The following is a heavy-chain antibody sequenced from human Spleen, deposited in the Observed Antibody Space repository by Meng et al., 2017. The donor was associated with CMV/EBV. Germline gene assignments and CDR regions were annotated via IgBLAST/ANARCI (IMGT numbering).Heavy chain of an antibody. D-gene: IGHD1-26*01. CDR2: INHSGST. Sequence: LSRTCAGYGGSFSGYYWSWIRQPPGKGLEWIGEINHSGSTNYNPSLKSRVTISVDTSKNQFSLKLSSVTAADTAVYYCARGVGALLDYWGQGTLVTVSS. J-gene: IGHJ4*02. CDR3: ARGVGALLDY. V-gene: IGHV4-34*01. CDR1: GGSFSGYY.